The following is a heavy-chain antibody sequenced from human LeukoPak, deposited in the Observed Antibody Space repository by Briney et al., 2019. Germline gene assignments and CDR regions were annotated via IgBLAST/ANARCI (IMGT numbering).Heavy chain of an antibody. CDR2: ISTGGGST. CDR1: AFSFSNYA. V-gene: IGHV3-23*01. Sequence: GGSLRLSCAAAAFSFSNYAMNWVRQAPGKGLEWVSTISTGGGSTYYADSVKGRFTISRDNSKNTLYLQMNSLRADDTAIYYCAKAKGAYGDYYYYYMDVWGKGTTVTVSS. J-gene: IGHJ6*03. D-gene: IGHD4-17*01. CDR3: AKAKGAYGDYYYYYMDV.